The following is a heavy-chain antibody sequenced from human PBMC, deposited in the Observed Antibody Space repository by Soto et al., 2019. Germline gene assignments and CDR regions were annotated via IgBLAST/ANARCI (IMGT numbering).Heavy chain of an antibody. CDR2: IYSGGST. V-gene: IGHV3-53*01. J-gene: IGHJ3*02. CDR1: GFTVSSNY. D-gene: IGHD3-10*01. CDR3: AREGVRKLNASPDAFDI. Sequence: GGSLRLSCAASGFTVSSNYMSWVRQAPGKGLEWVSVIYSGGSTYYADSVKGRFTISRDNSKNTLYLQMNSLRAEDTAVYYCAREGVRKLNASPDAFDIWGQGTMVTVSS.